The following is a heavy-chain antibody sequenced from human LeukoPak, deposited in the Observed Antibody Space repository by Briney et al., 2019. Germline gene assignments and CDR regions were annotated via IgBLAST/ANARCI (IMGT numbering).Heavy chain of an antibody. CDR1: GYTFTGYY. J-gene: IGHJ5*02. CDR3: ARANVATQRNFNWFDP. Sequence: ASVKVSCKASGYTFTGYYMHWVRQAPGQGLEWMGWINPNSGGTNYAQKFQGRVTMTRDTSISTAYMELSRLRSDDTAVYYCARANVATQRNFNWFDPWGQGTLVTVSS. D-gene: IGHD5-12*01. V-gene: IGHV1-2*02. CDR2: INPNSGGT.